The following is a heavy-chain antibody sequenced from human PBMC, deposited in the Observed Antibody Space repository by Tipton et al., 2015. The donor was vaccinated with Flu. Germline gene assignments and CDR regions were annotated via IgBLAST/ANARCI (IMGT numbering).Heavy chain of an antibody. CDR1: GFTFSSYS. J-gene: IGHJ2*01. D-gene: IGHD2-21*02. CDR3: ARDKPEGDHEPWYFDL. CDR2: ISSSSSYI. Sequence: SLRLSCAASGFTFSSYSMNWVRQAPGKGLEWVSSISSSSSYIYYADSVKGRFTISRDNAKNSLYLQMNSLRAEDTAVYYCARDKPEGDHEPWYFDLWGRGTLVTVSS. V-gene: IGHV3-21*01.